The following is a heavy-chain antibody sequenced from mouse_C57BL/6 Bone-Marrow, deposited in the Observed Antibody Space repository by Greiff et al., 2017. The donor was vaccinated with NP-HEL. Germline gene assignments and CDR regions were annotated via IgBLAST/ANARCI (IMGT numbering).Heavy chain of an antibody. D-gene: IGHD2-3*01. Sequence: QVQLQQSGAELARPGASVKLSCKASGYTFTSYGISWVKQRTGQGLEWIGEIYPRSGNTYYNEKFKGKATLTADKSSSTAYMELRSLTSEDSAVYFCAMDGRRFAYWGQGTLVTVSA. J-gene: IGHJ3*01. CDR2: IYPRSGNT. CDR1: GYTFTSYG. CDR3: AMDGRRFAY. V-gene: IGHV1-81*01.